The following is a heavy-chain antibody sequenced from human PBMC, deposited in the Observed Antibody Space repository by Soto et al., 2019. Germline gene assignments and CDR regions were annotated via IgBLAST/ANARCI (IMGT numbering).Heavy chain of an antibody. CDR2: IWANGINK. V-gene: IGHV3-33*01. CDR3: VRERGPFDAFDI. CDR1: GFPFTAYG. J-gene: IGHJ3*02. Sequence: GVSMRLSCAASGFPFTAYGMHWVRQAHDKGLEWLAVIWANGINKYYADSVRGRFTISRDNSKNTLDLQMNNLRAEDTALYYCVRERGPFDAFDIWGHGIMVTVSS.